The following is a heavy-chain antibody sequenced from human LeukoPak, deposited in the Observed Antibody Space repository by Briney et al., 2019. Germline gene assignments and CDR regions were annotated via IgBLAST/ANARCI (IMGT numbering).Heavy chain of an antibody. CDR3: ARVTEQWLVQLLDY. CDR2: ISSSGSTI. J-gene: IGHJ4*02. Sequence: GGSLRLSCAASGFTFSSYEMNWVRQAPGKGLEWVSYISSSGSTIYYADSVKGRFTISRDNAKNSLYLQMNSLRAEDTAVYYCARVTEQWLVQLLDYWGQGALVTVSP. D-gene: IGHD6-19*01. V-gene: IGHV3-48*03. CDR1: GFTFSSYE.